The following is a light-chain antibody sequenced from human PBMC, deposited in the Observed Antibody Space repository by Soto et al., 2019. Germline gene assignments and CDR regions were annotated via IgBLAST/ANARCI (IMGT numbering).Light chain of an antibody. CDR3: TSYTSSSTPDV. V-gene: IGLV2-14*01. CDR1: SSDVGGYNY. J-gene: IGLJ1*01. CDR2: DVS. Sequence: QSALTQPASVSGSPGQSITISCTGTSSDVGGYNYVSWYQQYPGKAPRLMIYDVSYRPSGVSNRFSGSKSGNTASLTISGLQAEDEADYYCTSYTSSSTPDVFGTGTKLTVL.